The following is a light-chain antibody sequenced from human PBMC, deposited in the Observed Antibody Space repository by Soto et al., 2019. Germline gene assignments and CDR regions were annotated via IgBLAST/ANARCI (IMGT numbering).Light chain of an antibody. J-gene: IGKJ1*01. Sequence: EIVFTQSPATLSLSPEERATLSCRASQSISSSLAWYQQKPGQAPRLLIYDASSRATGFPARFSGSGSGTDFTLTIGSLEPEDFAVYYCQQRSEWPRTFGQGTKVDIK. CDR1: QSISSS. CDR3: QQRSEWPRT. V-gene: IGKV3-11*01. CDR2: DAS.